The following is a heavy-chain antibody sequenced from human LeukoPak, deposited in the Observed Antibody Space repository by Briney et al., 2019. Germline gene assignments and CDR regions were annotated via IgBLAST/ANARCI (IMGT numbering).Heavy chain of an antibody. D-gene: IGHD6-19*01. CDR2: IKSKADGATT. J-gene: IGHJ4*02. CDR1: GITFSYAW. CDR3: TKDLPYTRGWALNY. Sequence: PGGSLRLSCVASGITFSYAWMVWVRQAPGKGLEWVGRIKSKADGATTDYGVPVKDRFTISRDDSKNTLYLQMNSLKTEDTAVYYCTKDLPYTRGWALNYWGQGTLVTVSS. V-gene: IGHV3-15*01.